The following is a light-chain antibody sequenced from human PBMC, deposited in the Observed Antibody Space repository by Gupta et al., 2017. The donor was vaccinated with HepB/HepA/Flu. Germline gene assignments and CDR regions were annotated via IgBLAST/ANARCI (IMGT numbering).Light chain of an antibody. CDR3: MQGTHWPWT. CDR2: KVS. CDR1: QSLAHSDGYTY. J-gene: IGKJ1*01. Sequence: DVVMTQSPLSLPVTLGQPASISCRSSQSLAHSDGYTYLHWFHQRPGQSPRRLIYKVSNRDSGVPDRFSGSGSGTDFTLKISRVEAEDVGIYYCMQGTHWPWTFGQGTKVEIK. V-gene: IGKV2-30*02.